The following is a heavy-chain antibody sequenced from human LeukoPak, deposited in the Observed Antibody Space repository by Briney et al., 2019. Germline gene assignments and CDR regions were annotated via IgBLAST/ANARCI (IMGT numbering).Heavy chain of an antibody. CDR3: ARDRWFGESRYFDY. D-gene: IGHD3-10*01. V-gene: IGHV3-48*02. CDR2: ISNSSTTI. Sequence: GGSLRLSCAASGFTFSSYNMNWVRQAPGKGLEWVSYISNSSTTIYYADSVKGRFTISRDNAKNSLYLQMNSLRDEDTAVYYCARDRWFGESRYFDYWGQGTLVTVSS. CDR1: GFTFSSYN. J-gene: IGHJ4*02.